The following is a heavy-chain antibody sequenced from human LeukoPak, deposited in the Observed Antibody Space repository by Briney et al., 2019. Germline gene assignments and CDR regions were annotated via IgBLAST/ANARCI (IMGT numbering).Heavy chain of an antibody. D-gene: IGHD2-15*01. CDR1: GFTFSSYA. CDR3: ARAVVVIGATPNY. Sequence: PGGSLRLSCAASGFTFSSYAMSWVRQAPGKGLEWVSAISGSGGSTYYADSVKGRFTISRDNTKNSLYLQMTSLRAEDTAIYYCARAVVVIGATPNYWGQGTLVTVSS. J-gene: IGHJ4*02. V-gene: IGHV3-23*01. CDR2: ISGSGGST.